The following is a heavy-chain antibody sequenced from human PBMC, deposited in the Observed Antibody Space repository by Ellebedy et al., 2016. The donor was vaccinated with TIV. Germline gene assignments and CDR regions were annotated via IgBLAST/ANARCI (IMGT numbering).Heavy chain of an antibody. CDR1: SGSFSGYY. V-gene: IGHV4-34*01. CDR2: INPSGST. CDR3: ARGYVYDFWSGYGHYFDY. D-gene: IGHD3-3*01. J-gene: IGHJ4*02. Sequence: MPSETLSLTCAVYSGSFSGYYWSWIRQPPGKGLEWSGEINPSGSTNYNPSLKSRVTISVDTSKNQFSLKLSSVTAADTAVYYCARGYVYDFWSGYGHYFDYWGQGTLVTVSS.